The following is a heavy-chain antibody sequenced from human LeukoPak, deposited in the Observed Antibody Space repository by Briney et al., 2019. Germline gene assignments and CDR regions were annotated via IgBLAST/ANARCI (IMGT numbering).Heavy chain of an antibody. V-gene: IGHV3-48*02. Sequence: PGGSLRLSCAASGFTFSSYSMSWVRQAPGKGLEWVSYISRGRPTIHYADSVKGRFTISRDNAENSLYLQMNNLRDEDTAVYYCTRDPEALDNWGQGTLVTVSS. CDR1: GFTFSSYS. CDR2: ISRGRPTI. CDR3: TRDPEALDN. J-gene: IGHJ4*02.